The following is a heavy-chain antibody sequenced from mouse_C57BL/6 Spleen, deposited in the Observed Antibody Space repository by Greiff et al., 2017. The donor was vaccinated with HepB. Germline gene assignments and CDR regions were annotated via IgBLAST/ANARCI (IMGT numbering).Heavy chain of an antibody. D-gene: IGHD2-4*01. CDR1: GYSITSGYY. V-gene: IGHV3-6*01. Sequence: DVQLQESGPGLVKPSQSLSLTCSVTGYSITSGYYWNWIRQFPGNKLEWMGYISYDGSNNYNPSLKNRISITRDTSKNQFFLKLNSVTTEDTATYYCAKGHDSYWYFDVWGTGTTVTVSS. J-gene: IGHJ1*03. CDR2: ISYDGSN. CDR3: AKGHDSYWYFDV.